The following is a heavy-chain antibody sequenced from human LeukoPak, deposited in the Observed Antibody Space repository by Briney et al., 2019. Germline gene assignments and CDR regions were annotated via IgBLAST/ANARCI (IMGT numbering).Heavy chain of an antibody. D-gene: IGHD1-26*01. CDR2: ISSSGSTI. CDR3: EVGATVGRVVDY. CDR1: GFTFSDYY. Sequence: PGGSLRLSCAASGFTFSDYYMSWIRQAPGKGLEWVSYISSSGSTIYYADSVKGRFTISRDNAKNSLYLQMNSLRAEDTAVYYCEVGATVGRVVDYWGQGTLVTVSS. J-gene: IGHJ4*02. V-gene: IGHV3-11*01.